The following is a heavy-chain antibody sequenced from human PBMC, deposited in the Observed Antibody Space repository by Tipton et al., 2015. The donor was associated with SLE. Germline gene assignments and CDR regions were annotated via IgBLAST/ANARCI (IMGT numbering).Heavy chain of an antibody. CDR2: IYHSGST. J-gene: IGHJ4*02. Sequence: LRLSCAVSGYSISSGYYWGWIRQPPGKGLEWIGSIYHSGSTYYNPSLKSRVTISVDTSKNQFSLKLSSVTAADTAVYYCARQGQLGRYFDYWGQGTLVTVSS. V-gene: IGHV4-38-2*01. CDR3: ARQGQLGRYFDY. D-gene: IGHD6-13*01. CDR1: GYSISSGYY.